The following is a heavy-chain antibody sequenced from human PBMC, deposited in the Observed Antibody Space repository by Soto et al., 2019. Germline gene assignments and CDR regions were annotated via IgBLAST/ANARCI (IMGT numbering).Heavy chain of an antibody. CDR3: ARHGLQGLERGMDV. V-gene: IGHV5-51*01. CDR2: IYPGDSDT. J-gene: IGHJ6*02. Sequence: GESLNLSCNVSGYSFTIYFIGWVRQMPGKGLEWMGVIYPGDSDTKYSPSFEGQVTISADKSISTAYLQWSRLKASDTAMYYCARHGLQGLERGMDVWGQGTTVNVSS. CDR1: GYSFTIYF. D-gene: IGHD1-1*01.